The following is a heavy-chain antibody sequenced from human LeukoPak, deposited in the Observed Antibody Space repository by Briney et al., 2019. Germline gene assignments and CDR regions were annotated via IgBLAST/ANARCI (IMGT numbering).Heavy chain of an antibody. CDR1: GFNFHSHE. CDR2: ISSSGTT. Sequence: GGSLRLSCAASGFNFHSHEMNWVRQAPGKGLGWVSYISSSGTTYYADSVKGRFTISRDNAKNSLFLQMNSLRAEDTAVYYCGRGGYCSSTICYAMNAFDIWGHGTMVTVSS. CDR3: GRGGYCSSTICYAMNAFDI. D-gene: IGHD2-2*03. J-gene: IGHJ3*02. V-gene: IGHV3-48*03.